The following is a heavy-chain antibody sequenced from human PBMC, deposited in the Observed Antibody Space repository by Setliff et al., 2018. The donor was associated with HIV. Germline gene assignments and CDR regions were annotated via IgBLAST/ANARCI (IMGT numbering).Heavy chain of an antibody. Sequence: ASVKVSCKSSGYTFTSYTMHWVRQAPGQRLEWMGRINAGNGNTKYSQKFQGGVTITRDTSATTAYMELSSLRSEDTAVYYCARDHRPNYYDNSGSPGYWGQGTLVTVSS. J-gene: IGHJ4*02. V-gene: IGHV1-3*01. CDR3: ARDHRPNYYDNSGSPGY. CDR2: INAGNGNT. CDR1: GYTFTSYT. D-gene: IGHD3-22*01.